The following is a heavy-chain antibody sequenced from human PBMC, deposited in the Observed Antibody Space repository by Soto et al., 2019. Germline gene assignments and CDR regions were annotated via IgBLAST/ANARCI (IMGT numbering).Heavy chain of an antibody. D-gene: IGHD6-25*01. CDR3: AKFFVETGGSSGWPWSFHF. CDR2: VSASSSS. CDR1: GFTFSSSA. Sequence: GGSLRLSCAASGFTFSSSAMSWVRQAPGKGLEWVSTVSASSSSYYADSVKGRFTISRDNSKNAFYLQMNSLRAEDTAIYYCAKFFVETGGSSGWPWSFHFWGQGTLVTVSS. J-gene: IGHJ4*02. V-gene: IGHV3-23*01.